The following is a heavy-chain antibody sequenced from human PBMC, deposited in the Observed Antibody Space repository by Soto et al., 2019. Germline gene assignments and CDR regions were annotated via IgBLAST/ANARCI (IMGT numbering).Heavy chain of an antibody. CDR3: AKDALVPAAHGPPSFDP. Sequence: GGSLRLSCAASGFTFSPYYMSWVRQAPGKGLEWLAMISRSGSDKYYVDSVKGRFTISRDNSKNTLYLQMNSLRAEDTAVYYCAKDALVPAAHGPPSFDPWGQGTLVTVSS. D-gene: IGHD2-2*01. V-gene: IGHV3-7*03. CDR2: ISRSGSDK. CDR1: GFTFSPYY. J-gene: IGHJ5*02.